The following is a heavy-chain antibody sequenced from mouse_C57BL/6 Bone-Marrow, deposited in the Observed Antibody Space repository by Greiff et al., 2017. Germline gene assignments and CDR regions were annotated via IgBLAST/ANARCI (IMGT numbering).Heavy chain of an antibody. Sequence: VQGVESGAELARPGASVKLSCKASGYTFTSYGISWVKQRTGQGLEWIGEIYPRSGNTYYNEKFKGKATLTADKSSSTAYMELRSLTSEDSAVYFCARGGNLYYGSRGYWYFDVWGTGTTVTVSS. V-gene: IGHV1-81*01. D-gene: IGHD1-1*01. J-gene: IGHJ1*03. CDR2: IYPRSGNT. CDR1: GYTFTSYG. CDR3: ARGGNLYYGSRGYWYFDV.